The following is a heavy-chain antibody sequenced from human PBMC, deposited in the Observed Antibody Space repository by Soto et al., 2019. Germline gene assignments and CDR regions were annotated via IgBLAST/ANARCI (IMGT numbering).Heavy chain of an antibody. CDR3: ARDGAHYYGSGKAGWFDP. CDR1: GGSISSSNW. Sequence: QVQLQESGPGLVKPSGTLSLTCAVSGGSISSSNWWSWVRQPPGKGLEWIGEIYHSGSTNYNPSLKSRVTISVDKSKNQFSLKLSSVTAADTAVYYCARDGAHYYGSGKAGWFDPWGQGTLVTVSS. J-gene: IGHJ5*02. D-gene: IGHD3-10*01. CDR2: IYHSGST. V-gene: IGHV4-4*02.